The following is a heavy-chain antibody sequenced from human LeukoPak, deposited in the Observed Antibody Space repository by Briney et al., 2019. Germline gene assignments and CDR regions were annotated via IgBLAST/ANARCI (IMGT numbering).Heavy chain of an antibody. D-gene: IGHD3-10*01. V-gene: IGHV1-8*03. CDR2: MNPNSGNT. CDR1: GGTFSSYA. Sequence: VASVKVSCKASGGTFSSYAISWVRQAPGQGLEWMGWMNPNSGNTGYAQKFQGRVTITRNTSISTAYMELSSLRSEDTAVYYCARGGEVDYWGQGTLVTVSS. J-gene: IGHJ4*02. CDR3: ARGGEVDY.